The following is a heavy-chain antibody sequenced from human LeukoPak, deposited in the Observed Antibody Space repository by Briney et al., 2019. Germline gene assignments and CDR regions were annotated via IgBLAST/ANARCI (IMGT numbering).Heavy chain of an antibody. CDR2: IKEDGSEK. CDR1: GFTFSTYW. Sequence: QPGGSLRLSCAASGFTFSTYWMSWVRQAPGKGLEWAANIKEDGSEKYYGDSVKGRFTISRDNAKNSLYLQMNSLRAEDTAVYYCARDSSGYQWGQGTLVTVSS. J-gene: IGHJ4*02. V-gene: IGHV3-7*01. D-gene: IGHD3-22*01. CDR3: ARDSSGYQ.